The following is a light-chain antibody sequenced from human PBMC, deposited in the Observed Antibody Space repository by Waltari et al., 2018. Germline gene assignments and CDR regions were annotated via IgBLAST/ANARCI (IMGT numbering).Light chain of an antibody. J-gene: IGKJ2*01. CDR1: QSISNS. Sequence: DIQMTQSPSSLPASVGDRVTITCRASQSISNSLNWYQHKPGKAPKLLIFAASTLQSGVPSRFSGSGSGTDFTLTISSLQPEDFATYYCQQGYSTPFTFGQGTKLEIK. V-gene: IGKV1-39*01. CDR2: AAS. CDR3: QQGYSTPFT.